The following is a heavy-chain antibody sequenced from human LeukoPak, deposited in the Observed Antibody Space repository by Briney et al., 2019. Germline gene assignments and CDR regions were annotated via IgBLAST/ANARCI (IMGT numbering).Heavy chain of an antibody. J-gene: IGHJ4*02. CDR2: IRYDGSNK. D-gene: IGHD2-21*01. Sequence: GGSLRLSCAASGFTFSSYSMHWVRQAPGKGLEWVAFIRYDGSNKYYADSVKGRFTISRDNSKDTLYLQMNSLRAEDTAVYYCARLHHPGGDYWGQGTLVTVSS. CDR3: ARLHHPGGDY. V-gene: IGHV3-30*02. CDR1: GFTFSSYS.